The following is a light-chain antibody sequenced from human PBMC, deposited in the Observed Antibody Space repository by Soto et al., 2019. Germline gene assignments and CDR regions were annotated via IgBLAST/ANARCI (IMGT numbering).Light chain of an antibody. CDR2: DVT. Sequence: QSVLTQPRSVSGSPGQSVTISCTGASSDVGGYDYVSWYQQHPGKAPRLMIYDVTKRPSGVPDRFSGSKSGNTASLSISGLQAEDEADYYCSSYAGSYTFVVFGGGTQLTVL. V-gene: IGLV2-11*01. CDR3: SSYAGSYTFVV. J-gene: IGLJ2*01. CDR1: SSDVGGYDY.